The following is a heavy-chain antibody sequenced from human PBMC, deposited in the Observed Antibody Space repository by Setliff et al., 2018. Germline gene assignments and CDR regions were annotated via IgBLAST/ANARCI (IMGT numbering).Heavy chain of an antibody. CDR2: LSASNGNR. CDR1: GYTFTNYG. D-gene: IGHD4-17*01. J-gene: IGHJ3*02. Sequence: ASVKVSCKASGYTFTNYGVSWVRQAPGQGLEWMGWLSASNGNRNNAQKFQGRVNMTTDTSTSTAYMELRSLGSDDTAVYYCARDSPTVVTHLRVFDIWGQGTRVTVSS. CDR3: ARDSPTVVTHLRVFDI. V-gene: IGHV1-18*01.